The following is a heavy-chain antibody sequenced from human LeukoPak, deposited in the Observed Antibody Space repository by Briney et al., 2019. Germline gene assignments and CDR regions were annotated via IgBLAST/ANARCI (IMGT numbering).Heavy chain of an antibody. D-gene: IGHD6-19*01. CDR1: GYTFTSYA. V-gene: IGHV1-3*01. J-gene: IGHJ5*02. Sequence: GASVKVSCKASGYTFTSYAMHWVRQAPGQRLEWTGWINAGNGNTKYSQKFQGRVTITRDTSASTAYMELSSLRSEDTAVYYCARGGYSSGWYAGLNWFDPWGQGTLVTVSS. CDR3: ARGGYSSGWYAGLNWFDP. CDR2: INAGNGNT.